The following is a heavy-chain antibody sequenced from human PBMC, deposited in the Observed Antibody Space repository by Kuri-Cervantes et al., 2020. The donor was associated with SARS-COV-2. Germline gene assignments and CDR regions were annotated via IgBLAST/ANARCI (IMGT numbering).Heavy chain of an antibody. CDR3: AKDRDTSGYYYYYMDV. Sequence: GESLKISCAASGFTFSRNAMHWVRQAPGQGLEYVSSISDNGGSTYYANSVKGRFTISRDNSKNTLYLQMDNLRAEDMAVYYCAKDRDTSGYYYYYMDVWGKGTTVTVSS. CDR1: GFTFSRNA. V-gene: IGHV3-64*01. D-gene: IGHD3-22*01. CDR2: ISDNGGST. J-gene: IGHJ6*03.